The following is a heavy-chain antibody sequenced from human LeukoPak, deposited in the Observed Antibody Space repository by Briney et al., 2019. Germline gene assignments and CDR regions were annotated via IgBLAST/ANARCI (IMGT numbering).Heavy chain of an antibody. CDR2: VTGDGITT. V-gene: IGHV3-23*01. CDR3: ARDAREWELNYYFDY. CDR1: GFTFRYSA. Sequence: GGSLRLSCAASGFTFRYSAMCWVRQAPGKGLEWVSTVTGDGITTYYGNSVKGRFTISRDNSKNTLFLQMNSLRAEDTAVYFCARDAREWELNYYFDYWGQATLVTVSS. D-gene: IGHD1-26*01. J-gene: IGHJ4*02.